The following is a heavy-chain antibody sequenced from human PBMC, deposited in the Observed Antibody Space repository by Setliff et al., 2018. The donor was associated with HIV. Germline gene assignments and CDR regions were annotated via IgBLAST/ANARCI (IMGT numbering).Heavy chain of an antibody. V-gene: IGHV3-7*03. CDR1: GFTLSSYW. Sequence: GGSLRLSCAASGFTLSSYWMSWVRQAPGKGLEWVANINKDGSQTYYVDSVKGRFTISRDTAKNSLFLQMNSLRAEDTAMYYCTRNIGSGTYWGSWYYMDVWGKGTTVTVSS. CDR3: TRNIGSGTYWGSWYYMDV. CDR2: INKDGSQT. J-gene: IGHJ6*03. D-gene: IGHD1-26*01.